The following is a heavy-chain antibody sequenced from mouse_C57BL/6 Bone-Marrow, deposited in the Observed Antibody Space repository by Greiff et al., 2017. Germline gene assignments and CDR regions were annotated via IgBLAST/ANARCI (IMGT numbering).Heavy chain of an antibody. J-gene: IGHJ1*03. Sequence: EVQRVESEGGLVQPGSSMKLSCTASGFTFSDYYMAWVRQVPEKGLEWVANINYDGSSTYYLDSLKSRFIISRDNAKNILYLQMSSLKSEDTATYYCARDAYYYARWYFDVWGTGTTVTVSS. V-gene: IGHV5-16*01. CDR3: ARDAYYYARWYFDV. CDR1: GFTFSDYY. D-gene: IGHD1-1*01. CDR2: INYDGSST.